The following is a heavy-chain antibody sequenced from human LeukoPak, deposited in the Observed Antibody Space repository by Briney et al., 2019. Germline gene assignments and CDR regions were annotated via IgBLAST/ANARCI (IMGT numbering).Heavy chain of an antibody. CDR1: GFTFSSYT. J-gene: IGHJ3*02. D-gene: IGHD2-15*01. Sequence: PGGSLRLSCEASGFTFSSYTMSWVRQAPGKGLEWVSSISTSSNYIYYVDSVKGRFTISRDNAKNSLFLQMNSLRAEDTAVYYCARRWSYDAFDIWGQGTMVTVSS. CDR2: ISTSSNYI. V-gene: IGHV3-21*04. CDR3: ARRWSYDAFDI.